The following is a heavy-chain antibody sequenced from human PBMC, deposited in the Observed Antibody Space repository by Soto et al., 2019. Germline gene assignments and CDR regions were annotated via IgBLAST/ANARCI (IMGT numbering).Heavy chain of an antibody. J-gene: IGHJ4*02. Sequence: EVQLLESGGGLLQPGGSLRLSCAASGFTFSSYAMNWVRQAPGKGLEWVSVISGSDGSTYYADSVKGRFTISRDNAKNTLNLQMNSRRAEDTAVYYCARRSSSWYFDYWGQGTLVTVSS. D-gene: IGHD6-13*01. CDR2: ISGSDGST. CDR3: ARRSSSWYFDY. CDR1: GFTFSSYA. V-gene: IGHV3-23*01.